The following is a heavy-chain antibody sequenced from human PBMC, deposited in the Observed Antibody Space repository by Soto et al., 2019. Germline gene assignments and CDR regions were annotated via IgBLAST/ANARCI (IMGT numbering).Heavy chain of an antibody. V-gene: IGHV3-9*01. D-gene: IGHD5-12*01. CDR1: GFTFDDYA. Sequence: EVQLVESGGGLVQPGRSLRLSCAASGFTFDDYAMHWVRQAPGKGLEWVSGISWNSGSIGYADSVKGRFTISRDNAKNSLYLQMNSLRAEDTALYYSARNSGYASYYFDYWGQGTLVTVSS. CDR2: ISWNSGSI. CDR3: ARNSGYASYYFDY. J-gene: IGHJ4*02.